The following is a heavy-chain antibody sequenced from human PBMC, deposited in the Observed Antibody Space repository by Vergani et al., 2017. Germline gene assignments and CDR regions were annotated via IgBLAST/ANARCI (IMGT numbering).Heavy chain of an antibody. Sequence: QLQLQESGPGLVKPSETLSLTCTVSGGSISSSSYYWGWIRQPPGKGLEWIGSIYYSGGTYYNPSLKSRVPISVDTSKNQFSLKLSSVTAADTAVYYCASEDPIAAAGNPIDYWGQGTRVAVAA. J-gene: IGHJ4*02. D-gene: IGHD6-13*01. V-gene: IGHV4-39*07. CDR3: ASEDPIAAAGNPIDY. CDR2: IYYSGGT. CDR1: GGSISSSSYY.